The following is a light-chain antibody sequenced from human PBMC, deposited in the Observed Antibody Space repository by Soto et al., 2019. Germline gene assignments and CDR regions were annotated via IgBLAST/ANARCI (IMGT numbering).Light chain of an antibody. CDR2: GAS. CDR3: QQYNNWPPDRT. J-gene: IGKJ1*01. CDR1: QSVCSN. V-gene: IGKV3-15*01. Sequence: EIVMTQSPATLSVSPGERATLSCRASQSVCSNLAWYQLKPGQAPRLLIYGASTRATGIPARFSGSGSGTDFTLTISSLPSEDFAIYFCQQYNNWPPDRTFGQGTKVEIK.